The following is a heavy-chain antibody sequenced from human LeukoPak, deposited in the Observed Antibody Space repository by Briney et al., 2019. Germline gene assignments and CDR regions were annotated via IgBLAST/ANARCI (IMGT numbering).Heavy chain of an antibody. Sequence: GGSLRLSCAASGFTFSSYSMNWVRQAPGKGLEWVSSISSSSSYIYYADSVKGRFTISRDNAKNSLYLQMNSLRAEDTAVYYCARDIGAAAAFGSWGQGTLVTVSS. D-gene: IGHD6-13*01. J-gene: IGHJ5*02. CDR3: ARDIGAAAAFGS. CDR2: ISSSSSYI. V-gene: IGHV3-21*01. CDR1: GFTFSSYS.